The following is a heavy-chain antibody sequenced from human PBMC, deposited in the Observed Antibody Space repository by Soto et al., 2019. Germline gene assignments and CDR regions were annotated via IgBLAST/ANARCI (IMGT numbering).Heavy chain of an antibody. J-gene: IGHJ4*02. Sequence: PVGSLRLSCAASGFTFSSYAMSWVRQAPGKGLEWVSAISGSGGSTYYADSVKGRFTISRDNSKNTLYLQINSLRAEDTAVYYCAKWGTWRRGSYSDYWGQGTLVTVSS. D-gene: IGHD1-7*01. CDR1: GFTFSSYA. V-gene: IGHV3-23*01. CDR2: ISGSGGST. CDR3: AKWGTWRRGSYSDY.